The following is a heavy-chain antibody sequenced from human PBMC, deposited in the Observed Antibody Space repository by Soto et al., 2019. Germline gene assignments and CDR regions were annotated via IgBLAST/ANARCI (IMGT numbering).Heavy chain of an antibody. CDR1: GYTFSSYH. J-gene: IGHJ4*02. Sequence: QIQLVQSGAEVKKPGASVKVSCKASGYTFSSYHITWVRQAPGQGLEWMGWISAYNGNTNYAQNLQGRVTMTTDPSTSTAYMELRSLRSDDTAVYYWARDLPPVDYGGQGTLGTVSS. V-gene: IGHV1-18*01. CDR3: ARDLPPVDY. CDR2: ISAYNGNT.